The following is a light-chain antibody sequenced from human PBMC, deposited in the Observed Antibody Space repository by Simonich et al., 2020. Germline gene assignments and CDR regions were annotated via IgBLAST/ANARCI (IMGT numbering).Light chain of an antibody. CDR2: VGTGGIVG. J-gene: IGLJ2*01. Sequence: QPVLTQPPSASASLGASVTLTCTLSSGYSNYNVDWYQQRPGKGPRFVMRVGTGGIVGSKGDGIPERFSVLGSGLNRYLTIKKIQEEDESDYHCGADHGSGSNFVVVFGGGTKLTVL. V-gene: IGLV9-49*01. CDR3: GADHGSGSNFVVV. CDR1: SGYSNYN.